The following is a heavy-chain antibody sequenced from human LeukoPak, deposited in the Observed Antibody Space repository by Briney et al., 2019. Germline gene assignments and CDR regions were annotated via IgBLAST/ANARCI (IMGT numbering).Heavy chain of an antibody. Sequence: ASVKVSCKASGYTFTGYYMHWVRQAPGQGLEWMGWINPNSGGTNYAQKFQGRVTMTRDTSTSTAYMELRSLRSDDTAVYYCAREPLYSSSWYGIDYWGQGTLVTVSS. CDR1: GYTFTGYY. CDR3: AREPLYSSSWYGIDY. D-gene: IGHD6-13*01. J-gene: IGHJ4*02. V-gene: IGHV1-2*02. CDR2: INPNSGGT.